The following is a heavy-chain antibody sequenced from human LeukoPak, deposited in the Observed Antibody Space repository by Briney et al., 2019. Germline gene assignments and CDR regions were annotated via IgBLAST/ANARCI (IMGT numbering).Heavy chain of an antibody. Sequence: SETLSLTCTVSGGSISSNSYYWGWIRQPPGKGLEWIGSIYYSGRTYYNPSLKSRVTISVDTSKNQFSLKLSSVTAADTAVYYCARHLLRTSTSFDYWDQGNLVTVSS. CDR1: GGSISSNSYY. J-gene: IGHJ4*02. V-gene: IGHV4-39*07. CDR2: IYYSGRT. CDR3: ARHLLRTSTSFDY. D-gene: IGHD1-14*01.